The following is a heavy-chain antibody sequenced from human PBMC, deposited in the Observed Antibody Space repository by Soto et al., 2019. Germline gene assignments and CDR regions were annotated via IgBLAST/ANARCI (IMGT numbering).Heavy chain of an antibody. D-gene: IGHD3-22*01. CDR3: ASARLPFVNDDSSGYWLH. CDR2: IIPIFGTA. Sequence: GASVKVSCKASGVTFSSYAISWVRQAPGQGLEWMGGIIPIFGTANYAQKFQGRFTITADEATSTAYMELSSLRSEDTAVYYCASARLPFVNDDSSGYWLHWGQGTLVTVSS. CDR1: GVTFSSYA. V-gene: IGHV1-69*13. J-gene: IGHJ4*02.